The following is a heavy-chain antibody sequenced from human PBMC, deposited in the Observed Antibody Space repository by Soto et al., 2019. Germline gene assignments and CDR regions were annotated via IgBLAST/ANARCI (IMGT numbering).Heavy chain of an antibody. CDR3: AADVPSQGRGEFDY. V-gene: IGHV3-15*07. CDR1: GFTFSSAW. Sequence: EVQLVESGGGLVKSGGSLSVSCAASGFTFSSAWMTWVRQAPGKGLEWVGRIKSKVDGETTDYAAPVKGRLTISRDDSESTLYLQMNSLKSEDTAVYYCAADVPSQGRGEFDYWGQGILVTVSS. J-gene: IGHJ4*02. CDR2: IKSKVDGETT.